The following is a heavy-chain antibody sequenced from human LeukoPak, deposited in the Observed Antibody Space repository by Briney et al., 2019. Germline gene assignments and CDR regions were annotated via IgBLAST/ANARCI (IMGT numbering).Heavy chain of an antibody. CDR2: IKQDGSEE. V-gene: IGHV3-7*01. J-gene: IGHJ4*02. CDR3: AKVLGQWLGPIDY. CDR1: GFTFSSYW. D-gene: IGHD6-19*01. Sequence: GGSLRLSCAASGFTFSSYWMTWVRQAPGKGLEWVANIKQDGSEEYYVDSVKGRFTISRDNTKNSLYLQMNSLRAEDTAVYYCAKVLGQWLGPIDYWGQGTLVTVSS.